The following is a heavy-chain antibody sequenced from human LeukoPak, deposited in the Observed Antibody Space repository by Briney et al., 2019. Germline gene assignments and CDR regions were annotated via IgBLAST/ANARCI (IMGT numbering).Heavy chain of an antibody. CDR1: GYSFTSYW. J-gene: IGHJ4*02. Sequence: GESLKISCKGSGYSFTSYWIGWERQMPGKGLEWMGIIYRGDSDTRYSPSFQGQVTISADKSISTAYLQWSSLKASDTAMYYCARSITMVRGGESFDYWGQGTLVTVSS. V-gene: IGHV5-51*01. CDR2: IYRGDSDT. D-gene: IGHD3-10*01. CDR3: ARSITMVRGGESFDY.